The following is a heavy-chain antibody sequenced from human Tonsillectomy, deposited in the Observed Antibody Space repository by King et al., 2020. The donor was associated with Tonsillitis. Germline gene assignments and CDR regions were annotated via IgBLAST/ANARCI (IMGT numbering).Heavy chain of an antibody. V-gene: IGHV4-61*02. Sequence: VQLQESGPGLVKPSQTLSLTCTVSGGSISSGSYYWSWIRQPAGEGLEWIGRSYSSGCTTYNPSLKSRVTMSADTSKNQFSLKLGSVTAADTAVYYCARDGWELLDGFDIWGQGTMVTVSS. J-gene: IGHJ3*02. D-gene: IGHD2-15*01. CDR2: SYSSGCT. CDR3: ARDGWELLDGFDI. CDR1: GGSISSGSYY.